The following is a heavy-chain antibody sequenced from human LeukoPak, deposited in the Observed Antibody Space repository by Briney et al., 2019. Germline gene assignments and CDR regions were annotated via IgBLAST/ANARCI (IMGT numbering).Heavy chain of an antibody. CDR1: GFTFSSYS. D-gene: IGHD1-26*01. Sequence: GGSLRLSCAASGFTFSSYSMNWVRQAPGKGPEWVSYISSSSSTIYYADSVKGRFTISRDNAKNSLYLQMNSLRAEDTAVYYCAREFSGSNYGFPFDYWGQGTLVTVSS. V-gene: IGHV3-48*01. CDR3: AREFSGSNYGFPFDY. CDR2: ISSSSSTI. J-gene: IGHJ4*02.